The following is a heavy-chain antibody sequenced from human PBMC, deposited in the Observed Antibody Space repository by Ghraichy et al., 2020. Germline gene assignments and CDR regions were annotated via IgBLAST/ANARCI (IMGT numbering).Heavy chain of an antibody. CDR2: ISSSSSTI. CDR3: ARDRYCSSTSCSYGMDV. Sequence: GGSLRLSCAASGFTFSSYSMNWVRQAPGKGLEWVSYISSSSSTIYYADSVKGQFTISRDNAKNSLYLQMNSLRDEDTAVYYCARDRYCSSTSCSYGMDVWGQGTTGTVSS. CDR1: GFTFSSYS. D-gene: IGHD2-2*01. J-gene: IGHJ6*02. V-gene: IGHV3-48*02.